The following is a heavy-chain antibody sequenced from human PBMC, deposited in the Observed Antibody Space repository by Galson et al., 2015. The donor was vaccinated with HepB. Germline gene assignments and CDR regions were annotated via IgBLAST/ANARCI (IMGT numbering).Heavy chain of an antibody. CDR2: INGDGSST. CDR1: GFTFSTYW. CDR3: TREDYSNYDFDY. Sequence: SLRLSCAASGFTFSTYWMHWVRQVPGKGLVWVSRINGDGSSTSYADSVKGRFTISRDNAKNTLYLQMNSLRAEDTAVYYCTREDYSNYDFDYWGQGTLVTVSS. D-gene: IGHD4-11*01. V-gene: IGHV3-74*01. J-gene: IGHJ4*02.